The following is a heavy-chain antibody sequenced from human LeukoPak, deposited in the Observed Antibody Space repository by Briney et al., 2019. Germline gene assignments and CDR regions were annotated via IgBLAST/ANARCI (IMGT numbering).Heavy chain of an antibody. Sequence: GGSLRLSCAASGFTFSSYAMHWVRQAPGKGLEWVAVISYDGSNKYYADSVKGRFTISRDNSKNTLYLQMNSLRAEDTAVYYCAKDGWAYCGGDCYLLFDYWGQGTLVTVSS. D-gene: IGHD2-21*02. CDR1: GFTFSSYA. J-gene: IGHJ4*02. V-gene: IGHV3-30-3*01. CDR2: ISYDGSNK. CDR3: AKDGWAYCGGDCYLLFDY.